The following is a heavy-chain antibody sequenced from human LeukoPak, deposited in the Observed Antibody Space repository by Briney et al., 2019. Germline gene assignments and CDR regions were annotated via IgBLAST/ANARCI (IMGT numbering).Heavy chain of an antibody. CDR2: MNPNSGYT. J-gene: IGHJ4*02. D-gene: IGHD3-10*01. CDR1: GYTFTSYD. Sequence: ASVKVSCKASGYTFTSYDINWVRQATGQGLEWMGWMNPNSGYTGYAQKFQGRVTLTRNTSISTAYMELSSLRSEDTAVYYCARAFPIMVRGVIDYWGQGTLVTVSS. V-gene: IGHV1-8*01. CDR3: ARAFPIMVRGVIDY.